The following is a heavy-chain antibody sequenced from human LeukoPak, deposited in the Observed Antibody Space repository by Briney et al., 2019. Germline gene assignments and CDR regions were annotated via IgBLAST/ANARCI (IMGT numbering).Heavy chain of an antibody. Sequence: PGGSLRLSRAASGFNFGTYSMNWVRQPPGKGLEWIGEINHSGSTNYNPSLKSRVTISVDTSKNQFSLKLSSVTAADTAVYYCARIPRLGYCSSTSCYLLHFDYWGQGTLVTVSS. CDR3: ARIPRLGYCSSTSCYLLHFDY. J-gene: IGHJ4*02. D-gene: IGHD2-2*01. CDR2: INHSGST. CDR1: GFNFGTYS. V-gene: IGHV4-34*01.